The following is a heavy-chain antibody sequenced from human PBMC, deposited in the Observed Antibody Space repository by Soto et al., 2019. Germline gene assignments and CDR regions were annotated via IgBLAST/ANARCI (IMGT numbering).Heavy chain of an antibody. CDR2: VYYTGST. Sequence: PSETLSLTCTVSGDSISTFYWGWMRQSPGKELEWIGYVYYTGSTNYNPSLKSRVTISVDRSKNQFSLKLTSANAADTAVYYCARGRTVRNYGDDSSDYFYFFDYWGQGTQVTVSS. CDR3: ARGRTVRNYGDDSSDYFYFFDY. CDR1: GDSISTFY. D-gene: IGHD3-22*01. V-gene: IGHV4-59*01. J-gene: IGHJ4*02.